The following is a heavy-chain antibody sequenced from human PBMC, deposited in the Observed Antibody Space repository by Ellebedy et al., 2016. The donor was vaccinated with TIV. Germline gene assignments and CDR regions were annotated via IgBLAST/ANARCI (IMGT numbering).Heavy chain of an antibody. D-gene: IGHD2-2*01. CDR2: IRGSGHFT. Sequence: GESLKISCAASGLPFGNYAMSWVRQAPGKGLEWVAGIRGSGHFTYYAESVRGRFTVARDNSKDTLDLQMDSLRAEDTAVYYCAKDSYCSTSECYGAPHFDSWGQGTLVTVSS. CDR3: AKDSYCSTSECYGAPHFDS. V-gene: IGHV3-23*01. J-gene: IGHJ4*02. CDR1: GLPFGNYA.